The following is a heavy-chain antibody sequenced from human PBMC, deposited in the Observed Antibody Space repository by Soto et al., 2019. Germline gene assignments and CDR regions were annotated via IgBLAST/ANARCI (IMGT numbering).Heavy chain of an antibody. Sequence: SQTLSLTCAISGDSVSSNSAAWNWIRQSPSRGLEWLGRTYYRSKWYNDYAVSVKSRITINPDTSKNQFSLQLNSVTPEDTAVYYCARDPRLPAAPEYYFDYWGQGTLVTVSS. CDR3: ARDPRLPAAPEYYFDY. CDR1: GDSVSSNSAA. V-gene: IGHV6-1*01. J-gene: IGHJ4*02. D-gene: IGHD2-2*01. CDR2: TYYRSKWYN.